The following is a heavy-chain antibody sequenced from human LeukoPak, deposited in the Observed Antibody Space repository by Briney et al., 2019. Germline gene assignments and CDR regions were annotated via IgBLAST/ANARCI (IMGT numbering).Heavy chain of an antibody. CDR3: AREMVRGVIPYYYMDV. CDR1: GGSISSYY. CDR2: IYTSGST. V-gene: IGHV4-4*07. J-gene: IGHJ6*03. Sequence: SETLSLTCTVSGGSISSYYWSWIRQPAGKGLEWIGRIYTSGSTNYNPSLKSRVTMSVDTSKNQFSLKLSSVTAADTAVYYCAREMVRGVIPYYYMDVWGKGTTVTIS. D-gene: IGHD3-10*01.